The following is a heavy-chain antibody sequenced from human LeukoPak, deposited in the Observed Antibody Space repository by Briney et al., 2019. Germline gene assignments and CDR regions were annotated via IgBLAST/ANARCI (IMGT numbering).Heavy chain of an antibody. Sequence: SETLSLTCTVSGGSISGYSWTWIRQPPGQGLEWIGYFHNSRTTSYNPSLTGRVIISVDTAMDQISLKLNSVTAADTAVYYCARGHLGLSPWGQGTLVTVSS. J-gene: IGHJ5*02. CDR3: ARGHLGLSP. D-gene: IGHD3-10*01. V-gene: IGHV4-59*01. CDR1: GGSISGYS. CDR2: FHNSRTT.